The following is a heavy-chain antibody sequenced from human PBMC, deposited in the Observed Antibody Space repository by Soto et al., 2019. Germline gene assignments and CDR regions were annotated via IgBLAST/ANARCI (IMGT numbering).Heavy chain of an antibody. CDR2: IIPIFATA. V-gene: IGHV1-69*06. J-gene: IGHJ5*02. CDR1: GDTFSSYA. CDR3: ARDSSSWDSHNWFDP. Sequence: QVQLVQSGAEVKKPGSSVTVSCKASGDTFSSYAISWVRQAPGQGLEWMGKIIPIFATATYEQKFQGRVTITADTSTSTVYMELSSLRSEDTAVYYCARDSSSWDSHNWFDPWGQGTLVTGSS. D-gene: IGHD6-13*01.